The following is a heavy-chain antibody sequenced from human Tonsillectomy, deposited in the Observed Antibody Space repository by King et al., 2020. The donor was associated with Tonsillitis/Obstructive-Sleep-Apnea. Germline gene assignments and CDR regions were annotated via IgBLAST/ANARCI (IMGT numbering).Heavy chain of an antibody. J-gene: IGHJ6*03. D-gene: IGHD2-2*01. CDR2: IVPIFGSA. Sequence: VQLVESGAEVKKPGSSVKVSCKASGDTFNSHVISWVRQAPGQGLDWMGGIVPIFGSASYAQKFQGRVTITADESTSTVHLELSSLRSEDAAVYYCAGHRADIAVGPTATNFHYNYMDVWGKGTTVTVSS. CDR3: AGHRADIAVGPTATNFHYNYMDV. V-gene: IGHV1-69*01. CDR1: GDTFNSHV.